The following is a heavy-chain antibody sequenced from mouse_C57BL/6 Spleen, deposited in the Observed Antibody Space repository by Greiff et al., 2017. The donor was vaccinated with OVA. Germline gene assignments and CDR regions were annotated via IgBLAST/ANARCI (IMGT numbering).Heavy chain of an antibody. CDR2: FNPSTGGT. CDR1: GYSFTGYH. CDR3: AREIKDDCDWEFAY. J-gene: IGHJ3*01. D-gene: IGHD2-4*01. Sequence: VQLQQSGPELVKPGASVKISCKASGYSFTGYHMNWVKQSPGKSLEWIGEFNPSTGGTTYNQKFKAKATLTVDKSSSTAYMELKRLTSEDSAVYYCAREIKDDCDWEFAYWGKGTLVTVSA. V-gene: IGHV1-42*01.